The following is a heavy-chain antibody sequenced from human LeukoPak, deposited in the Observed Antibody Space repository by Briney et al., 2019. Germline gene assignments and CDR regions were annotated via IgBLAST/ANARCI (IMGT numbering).Heavy chain of an antibody. D-gene: IGHD3-22*01. J-gene: IGHJ3*02. CDR1: GFTFSSYA. V-gene: IGHV3-23*01. Sequence: PGGSLRLSCAASGFTFSSYAMNWVRQAPGKGLEWVSAISGDGGSTYYIDSVKGRFTISRDNSKNTVYLEMSSLRAEDTAVYYCAKGDDSSGSDAFDIWGQGTMVTVSS. CDR2: ISGDGGST. CDR3: AKGDDSSGSDAFDI.